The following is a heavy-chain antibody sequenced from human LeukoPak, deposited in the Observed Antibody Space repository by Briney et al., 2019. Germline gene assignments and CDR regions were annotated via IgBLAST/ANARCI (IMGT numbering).Heavy chain of an antibody. J-gene: IGHJ6*04. Sequence: ASVKVSCKAFGYTFTGYWMHWVRQAPGQGPEWMGVISPSGGSTIYAQKFKGRVTLTRDMSTSTDYLELSSLRSEDTAVYYCARDGTPIYSSGWVYMDVWGKGTTVTISS. CDR2: ISPSGGST. CDR3: ARDGTPIYSSGWVYMDV. D-gene: IGHD6-25*01. V-gene: IGHV1-46*01. CDR1: GYTFTGYW.